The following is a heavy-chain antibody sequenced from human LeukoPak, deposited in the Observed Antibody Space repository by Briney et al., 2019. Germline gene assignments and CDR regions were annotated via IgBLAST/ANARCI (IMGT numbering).Heavy chain of an antibody. D-gene: IGHD3-10*01. Sequence: SETLSLTCTVSGGSISSSSYYWGWIRQPPGKGLEWIGSIYYSGSTYYNPSLKSRVTISVDTSKNQFSLKLSSVTAADTAVYYCARDAGGSGSYMDWGQGTLVTVSS. CDR1: GGSISSSSYY. CDR2: IYYSGST. V-gene: IGHV4-39*07. CDR3: ARDAGGSGSYMD. J-gene: IGHJ4*02.